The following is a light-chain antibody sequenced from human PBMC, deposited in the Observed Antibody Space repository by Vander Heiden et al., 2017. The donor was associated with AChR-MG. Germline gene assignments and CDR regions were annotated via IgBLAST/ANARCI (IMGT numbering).Light chain of an antibody. Sequence: DIQMTQSPSSLSASVGDRVTITCRASQSISNYLHWYQQKPGKAPNLLISAASYLQSGVPSRFSGSGSGTDFTLTISSLQPEDFATYFCQQTYSNPPWAFGQGTKVEIK. J-gene: IGKJ1*01. CDR2: AAS. CDR1: QSISNY. CDR3: QQTYSNPPWA. V-gene: IGKV1-39*01.